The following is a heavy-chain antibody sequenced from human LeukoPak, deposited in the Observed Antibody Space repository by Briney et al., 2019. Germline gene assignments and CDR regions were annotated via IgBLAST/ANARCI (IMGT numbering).Heavy chain of an antibody. D-gene: IGHD2-2*01. J-gene: IGHJ3*01. Sequence: GGSLRLSCEVSGLSLRSSWMGWVRQTPGKGLEWVAEMYEDGSGIAYVDSVKGRFTVSSDNAQDLLALQASSLRVGDTAVYYCARGSRFCSSSNCRGDAFDLWGQGTMVTVTS. V-gene: IGHV3-7*01. CDR3: ARGSRFCSSSNCRGDAFDL. CDR1: GLSLRSSW. CDR2: MYEDGSGI.